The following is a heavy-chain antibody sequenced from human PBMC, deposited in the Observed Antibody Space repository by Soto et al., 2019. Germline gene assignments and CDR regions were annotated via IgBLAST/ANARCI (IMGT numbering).Heavy chain of an antibody. J-gene: IGHJ6*02. CDR2: ISGSGGST. CDR1: GFAFVSYA. CDR3: AGYDFWSGYSISYYGMDV. Sequence: PWGSLRLSCAASGFAFVSYAMRFVRQSPVKWREWVSAISGSGGSTSYADSVKGRFTISRDNSKNTLYLQMNSLRAKDTAVYYCAGYDFWSGYSISYYGMDVWGQGTTVTVSS. V-gene: IGHV3-23*01. D-gene: IGHD3-3*01.